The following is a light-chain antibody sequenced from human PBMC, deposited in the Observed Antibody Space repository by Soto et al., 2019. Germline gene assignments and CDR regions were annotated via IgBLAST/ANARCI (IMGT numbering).Light chain of an antibody. J-gene: IGLJ1*01. Sequence: QSALTQPASVSGSPGQSITISCTGASSDVGLYDFVSWYQQHPGKAPKLLIYEVTYRPSGVSSRFSGSKSGNTASLTISGLQADDEADYYCNSYTRFSTYVFGTGTKVTVL. CDR1: SSDVGLYDF. CDR2: EVT. CDR3: NSYTRFSTYV. V-gene: IGLV2-14*01.